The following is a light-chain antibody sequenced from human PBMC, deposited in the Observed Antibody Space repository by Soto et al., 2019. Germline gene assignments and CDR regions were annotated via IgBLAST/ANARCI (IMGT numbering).Light chain of an antibody. Sequence: QSALTQPRSVSGSPGQSVSISCTGTSSDLGAYNYVSWYQQHPGKAPKLMIYDVSKRPSGVPDRFSGSRSGNTASLTISGLQAADEADYYCCSYAGSNWVFGGGTKLTVL. CDR2: DVS. CDR1: SSDLGAYNY. J-gene: IGLJ3*02. V-gene: IGLV2-11*01. CDR3: CSYAGSNWV.